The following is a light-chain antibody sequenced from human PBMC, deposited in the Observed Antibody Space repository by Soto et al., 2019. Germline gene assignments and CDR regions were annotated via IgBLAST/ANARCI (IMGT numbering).Light chain of an antibody. CDR2: GAS. J-gene: IGKJ1*01. CDR3: QQYDNSPWT. Sequence: ELVLTQSPGTLSLSPGEGATLSCRASQSVSSSYLAWYQQKPGQAPSLLIYGASSRATGIADRFSGGGSGTDFTLTISRLEPEDFAVYYCQQYDNSPWTFGQGTKVESK. CDR1: QSVSSSY. V-gene: IGKV3-20*01.